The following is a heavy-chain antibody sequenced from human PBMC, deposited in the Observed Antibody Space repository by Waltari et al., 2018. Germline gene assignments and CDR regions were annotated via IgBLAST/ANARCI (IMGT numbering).Heavy chain of an antibody. D-gene: IGHD2-2*01. Sequence: QVQLVESGVGVVQPGRSLRLSCAASGFTFSTYGLPWVRQVPGQGLGWVAVIWYDGSNKYYADSVKGRFTISRDNSKNTLYLQMNSLRAEDTAVYYCARDPIVVVPAATYYYGMDVWGQGTTVTVSS. V-gene: IGHV3-33*01. CDR1: GFTFSTYG. J-gene: IGHJ6*02. CDR2: IWYDGSNK. CDR3: ARDPIVVVPAATYYYGMDV.